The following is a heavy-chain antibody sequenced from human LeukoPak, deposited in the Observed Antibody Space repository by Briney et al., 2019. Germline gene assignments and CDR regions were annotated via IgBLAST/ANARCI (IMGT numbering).Heavy chain of an antibody. J-gene: IGHJ6*03. V-gene: IGHV3-64*01. CDR1: GFTFSSYA. Sequence: GGSLRLSCAASGFTFSSYAMHWVCQAPGKGLEYVSAISSNGGSTYYANSVKGRFTISRDNSKNTLYLQMGSLRAEDMAVYYCARRGDYSDYYMDVWGKGTTVTISS. CDR2: ISSNGGST. D-gene: IGHD4-17*01. CDR3: ARRGDYSDYYMDV.